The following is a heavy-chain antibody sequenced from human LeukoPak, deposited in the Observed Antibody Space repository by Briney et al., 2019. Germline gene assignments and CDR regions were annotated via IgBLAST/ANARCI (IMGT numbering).Heavy chain of an antibody. CDR1: GFTLSTYW. J-gene: IGHJ4*02. CDR2: ITPDGSAK. CDR3: ASWGAGGNS. Sequence: GGSLRLSCAASGFTLSTYWMNWVRQGPGKGLEWVANITPDGSAKRYVDPVKGRFTIARDNADNSLSLQMNSLRAEDTAVYYCASWGAGGNSWGQGTLVTVSS. V-gene: IGHV3-7*01. D-gene: IGHD3-16*01.